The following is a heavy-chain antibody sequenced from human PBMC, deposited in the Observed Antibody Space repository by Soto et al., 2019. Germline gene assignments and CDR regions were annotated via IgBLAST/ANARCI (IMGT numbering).Heavy chain of an antibody. CDR2: LYWDDDK. D-gene: IGHD6-13*01. V-gene: IGHV2-5*02. CDR3: ALKYTSNWCFDY. Sequence: GLDLEWLALLYWDDDKRYSPSLKSRLTITKDTSKNQVVLAMTNMDPVDTATYYCALKYTSNWCFDYWGQGTLVTVSS. J-gene: IGHJ4*02.